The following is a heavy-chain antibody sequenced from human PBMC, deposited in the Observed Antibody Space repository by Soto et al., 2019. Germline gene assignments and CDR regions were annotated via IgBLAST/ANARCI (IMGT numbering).Heavy chain of an antibody. CDR2: ISAYNGNT. Sequence: QVQLVQSGAEVKKPGASVKVSCKASGYTFTSCGISWVRQAPGQGLEWMGWISAYNGNTNYAQKLQGRVTMTTDTSTSTAYMELRSLRSDDTAVYYCARESHIVVVPAAYYYYYGMDVWGQGTTVTVSS. V-gene: IGHV1-18*04. J-gene: IGHJ6*02. CDR1: GYTFTSCG. D-gene: IGHD2-2*01. CDR3: ARESHIVVVPAAYYYYYGMDV.